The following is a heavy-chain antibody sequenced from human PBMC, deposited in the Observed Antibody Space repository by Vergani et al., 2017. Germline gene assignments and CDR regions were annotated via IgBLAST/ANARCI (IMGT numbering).Heavy chain of an antibody. J-gene: IGHJ4*02. CDR2: ISYDGSNK. D-gene: IGHD6-19*01. CDR1: GFTFSSYA. V-gene: IGHV3-30-3*01. Sequence: QVQLVESGGGLVKPGGSLRLSCAASGFTFSSYAMHWVRQAPGKGLEWVAVISYDGSNKYYADSVKGRFTISRDNSKNTLYLQMNSLRAEDTAVYYCAREAPVYSSGFDYWGQGTLVTVSS. CDR3: AREAPVYSSGFDY.